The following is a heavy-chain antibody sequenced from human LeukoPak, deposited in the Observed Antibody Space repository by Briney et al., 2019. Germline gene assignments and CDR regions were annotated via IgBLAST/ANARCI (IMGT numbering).Heavy chain of an antibody. CDR1: GLTFSGSA. CDR2: IRSKANSYAT. V-gene: IGHV3-73*01. D-gene: IGHD1-14*01. CDR3: TRRPPDAPFSYYFDY. Sequence: GGSLRLSCAASGLTFSGSAMHWVRQASGKGLEWVGRIRSKANSYATAYAASVKGRFTISRDDSKNTAYLQMNSLKTEDTAVYYCTRRPPDAPFSYYFDYWGQGTLVTVPS. J-gene: IGHJ4*02.